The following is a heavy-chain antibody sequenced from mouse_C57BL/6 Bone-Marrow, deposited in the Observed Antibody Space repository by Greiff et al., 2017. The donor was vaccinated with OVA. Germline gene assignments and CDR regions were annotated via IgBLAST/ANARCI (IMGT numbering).Heavy chain of an antibody. Sequence: VQLQQSGPELVKPGASVKISCKASGYTFTDYYMNWVKQSHGKSLEWIGDINPNNGGTSYNQKFKGKATLTVDKSSSTAYMELRSLTSEDSAVYYCARRDITTVVATGYFDVWGTGTTVTVSS. J-gene: IGHJ1*03. CDR1: GYTFTDYY. CDR2: INPNNGGT. D-gene: IGHD1-1*01. CDR3: ARRDITTVVATGYFDV. V-gene: IGHV1-26*01.